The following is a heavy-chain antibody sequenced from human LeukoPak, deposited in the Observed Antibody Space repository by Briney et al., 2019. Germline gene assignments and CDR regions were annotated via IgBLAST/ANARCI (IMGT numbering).Heavy chain of an antibody. V-gene: IGHV1-69*04. CDR1: GGTLSSYV. Sequence: SGKVSCKASGGTLSSYVISWVPQAPGHRRECRGRIMPILGIANYAQKSQGRVTITADKSTSTAYMELSSLRSEDTAVHYCAGSAAMVYCSVGSCYEYWGQGTLVTVSS. CDR2: IMPILGIA. CDR3: AGSAAMVYCSVGSCYEY. D-gene: IGHD2-15*01. J-gene: IGHJ4*02.